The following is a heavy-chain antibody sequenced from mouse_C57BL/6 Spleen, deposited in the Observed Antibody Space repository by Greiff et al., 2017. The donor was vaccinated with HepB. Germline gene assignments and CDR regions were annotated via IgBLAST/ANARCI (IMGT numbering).Heavy chain of an antibody. V-gene: IGHV1-55*01. CDR2: IYPGTGST. Sequence: VQLQQPGAELVKPGASVKMSCKASGYTFTSYWITWVKQRPGEGLEWIGDIYPGTGSTNYNEKFKSKATLTVDTSSSTAYMQLSSLTSEDSAVYSCARSYLYYFDYWGQGTTLTVSS. D-gene: IGHD5-5*01. CDR1: GYTFTSYW. J-gene: IGHJ2*01. CDR3: ARSYLYYFDY.